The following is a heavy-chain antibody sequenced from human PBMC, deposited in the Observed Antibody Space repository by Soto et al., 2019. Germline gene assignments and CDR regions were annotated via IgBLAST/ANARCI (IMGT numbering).Heavy chain of an antibody. CDR2: ISSSGSTI. Sequence: QVQLVESGGGLVKPGGTLRLSCAASGFTFSDYYMSWIRQAPGKGLEWVSYISSSGSTIYYAASVKGRFTISRDNAKNSLYLQMNSLRAEDTAVYYCARVVAAAGYYYYYYYYMDVWGKGTTVTVSS. V-gene: IGHV3-11*01. D-gene: IGHD6-13*01. CDR1: GFTFSDYY. J-gene: IGHJ6*03. CDR3: ARVVAAAGYYYYYYYYMDV.